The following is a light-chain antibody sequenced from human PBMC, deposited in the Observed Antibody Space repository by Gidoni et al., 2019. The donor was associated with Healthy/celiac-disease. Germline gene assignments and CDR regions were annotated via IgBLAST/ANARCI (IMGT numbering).Light chain of an antibody. CDR3: QQYNSYPWA. Sequence: DIQMTQTPSTLSASVGDRVTITCRAIQSISSWLACYQQKPGKAPTLLIYDASSLERGVPTRFSDSGSGTEFTLTISSLQPDDFATYYCQQYNSYPWAFGQGTKVEIK. J-gene: IGKJ1*01. V-gene: IGKV1-5*01. CDR1: QSISSW. CDR2: DAS.